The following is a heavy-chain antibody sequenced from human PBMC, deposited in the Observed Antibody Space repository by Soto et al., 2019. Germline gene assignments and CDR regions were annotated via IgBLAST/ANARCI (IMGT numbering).Heavy chain of an antibody. D-gene: IGHD5-18*01. CDR2: ISAYNGNT. CDR3: ARDGREGNTAMVRGGDY. J-gene: IGHJ4*02. CDR1: GYTFTSYG. V-gene: IGHV1-18*01. Sequence: QVQLVQSGAEVKKPGASVKVSCKASGYTFTSYGISWVRQAPGHGIEWMGWISAYNGNTNYAQKLQGRVTMTTDADTSTAYMELRSMRSDDTAVDYCARDGREGNTAMVRGGDYWGQGTLVTVSS.